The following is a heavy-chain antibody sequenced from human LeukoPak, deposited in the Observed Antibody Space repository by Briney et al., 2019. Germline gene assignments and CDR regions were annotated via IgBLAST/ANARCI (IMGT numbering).Heavy chain of an antibody. D-gene: IGHD2-21*02. J-gene: IGHJ3*02. CDR1: GFTFSSHT. CDR3: ARGLIYCGGDCYRAFDI. CDR2: ISSSSSRM. V-gene: IGHV3-48*02. Sequence: GGSLRLSCAASGFTFSSHTMNWVRQAPGKGLEWVSYISSSSSRMYYAGSVKGRFTISRDNAKNSLYLQMNSLRDEDTAVYYCARGLIYCGGDCYRAFDIWGQGTMVTVSS.